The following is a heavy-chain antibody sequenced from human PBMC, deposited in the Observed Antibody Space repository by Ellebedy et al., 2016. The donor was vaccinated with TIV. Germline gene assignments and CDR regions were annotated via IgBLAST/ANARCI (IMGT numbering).Heavy chain of an antibody. Sequence: GESLKISCAASGFSFSSYWMSWVCQAPGKGLEWVANIQPDGSGEYYVDSVKGRFTISRDNAKSSLYLQMNSLRAEDTAVYYCARGVQIAYQLLSNWFDPWGQGTLVTVSS. D-gene: IGHD2-2*01. J-gene: IGHJ5*02. CDR1: GFSFSSYW. V-gene: IGHV3-7*03. CDR2: IQPDGSGE. CDR3: ARGVQIAYQLLSNWFDP.